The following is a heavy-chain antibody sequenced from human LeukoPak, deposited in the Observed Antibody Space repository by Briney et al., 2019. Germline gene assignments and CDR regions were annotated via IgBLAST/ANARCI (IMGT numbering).Heavy chain of an antibody. D-gene: IGHD6-19*01. CDR1: GFTFSSYS. CDR3: AREAVAGDC. V-gene: IGHV3-21*01. CDR2: ISSSSYI. Sequence: GGSLRLSCAASGFTFSSYSMNWVRQAPGKGPEWVSSISSSSYIYYADSVKGRFTISRDNAKNSLYLQMNSLRAEDTAVYYCAREAVAGDCWGQGTLVTVSS. J-gene: IGHJ4*02.